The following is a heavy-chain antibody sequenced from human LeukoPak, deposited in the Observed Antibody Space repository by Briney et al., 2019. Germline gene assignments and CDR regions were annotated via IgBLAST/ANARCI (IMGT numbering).Heavy chain of an antibody. CDR2: MNSNSGNT. Sequence: ASVKVSCKVSGYIFTSYDINWVRQAPGQGLEWLGWMNSNSGNTGYGQKFQGRVTLTRDTAITTAYMELTSLRYDDTAVYYCARGDYWGQGTLVTVSS. CDR1: GYIFTSYD. CDR3: ARGDY. V-gene: IGHV1-8*01. J-gene: IGHJ4*02.